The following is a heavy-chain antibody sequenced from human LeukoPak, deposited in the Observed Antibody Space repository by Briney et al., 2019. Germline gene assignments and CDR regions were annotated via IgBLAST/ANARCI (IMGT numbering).Heavy chain of an antibody. J-gene: IGHJ4*02. Sequence: GGSLRLSCAASGFTFRSYWMHWVRLPPGKGLEWVSSITSSSTYIYYADSVKGRFTISRDNSKNTLYLQMNSLRAEDTAVYYCAKDHLDYYDSSGYFLLFDYWGQGTLATVSS. CDR3: AKDHLDYYDSSGYFLLFDY. CDR2: ITSSSTYI. CDR1: GFTFRSYW. D-gene: IGHD3-22*01. V-gene: IGHV3-21*01.